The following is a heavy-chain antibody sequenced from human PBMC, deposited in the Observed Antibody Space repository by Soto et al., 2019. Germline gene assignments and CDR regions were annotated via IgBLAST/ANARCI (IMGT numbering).Heavy chain of an antibody. CDR2: SSGGVGGT. V-gene: IGHV3-23*01. Sequence: GGSLRLSCSASGFMFSNYAMSWVRQAPGKGLEWVSSSSGGVGGTHYADSVKGRFTISRDNSQNTVHLQMSRLRAEETAMYYFAKESHYNILTAYNAFDFWVKGTLFTVSS. J-gene: IGHJ4*02. CDR3: AKESHYNILTAYNAFDF. CDR1: GFMFSNYA. D-gene: IGHD3-9*01.